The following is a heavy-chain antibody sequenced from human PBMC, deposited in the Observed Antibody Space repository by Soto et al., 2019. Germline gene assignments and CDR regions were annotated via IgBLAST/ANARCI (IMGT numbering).Heavy chain of an antibody. CDR3: ARHLQYYDSSGDWFDP. J-gene: IGHJ5*02. V-gene: IGHV4-61*01. D-gene: IGHD3-22*01. CDR2: IYYSGST. Sequence: LSLTCTVSGGSVSSGSYYWSWIRQPPGKGLEWIGYIYYSGSTNDNPSLKSRVTISVDTSKNQFSLKLSSVTAADTAVYYCARHLQYYDSSGDWFDPWGQGTLVTVSS. CDR1: GGSVSSGSYY.